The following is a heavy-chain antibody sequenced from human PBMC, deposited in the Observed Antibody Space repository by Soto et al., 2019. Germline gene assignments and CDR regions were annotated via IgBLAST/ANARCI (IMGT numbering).Heavy chain of an antibody. CDR1: GFTFSDYY. CDR2: ISSSGSTI. Sequence: GGSLRLSCAASGFTFSDYYMSWIRQAPGKGLEWVSYISSSGSTIYYADSVKGRFTISRDNAKNSLYLQMNSLRAEDTAVYYCARDRLGYCSSTSCYPYSEPGNYFDYWGQGTLVTVSS. J-gene: IGHJ4*02. CDR3: ARDRLGYCSSTSCYPYSEPGNYFDY. D-gene: IGHD2-2*01. V-gene: IGHV3-11*01.